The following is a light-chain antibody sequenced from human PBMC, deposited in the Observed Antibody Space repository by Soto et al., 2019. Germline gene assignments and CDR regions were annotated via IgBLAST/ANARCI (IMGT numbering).Light chain of an antibody. CDR1: QSISSW. J-gene: IGKJ4*02. Sequence: IQMTLSTSALSASVGDRVTITCRASQSISSWLAWYQQKPGKAPKLLIYDASSLESGVPSRFSGSGSGTEFTLTISTLQPDHVATYSCQQYHSDSWTFAGGTKVDIK. CDR2: DAS. CDR3: QQYHSDSWT. V-gene: IGKV1-5*01.